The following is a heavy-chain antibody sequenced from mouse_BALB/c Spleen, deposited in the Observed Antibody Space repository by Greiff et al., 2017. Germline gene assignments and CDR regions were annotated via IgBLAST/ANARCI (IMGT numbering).Heavy chain of an antibody. D-gene: IGHD2-4*01. J-gene: IGHJ2*01. V-gene: IGHV5-4*02. CDR1: GFTFSDYY. CDR3: ARGDYDYDGYYFDY. Sequence: EVHLVESGGGLVKPGGSLKLSCAASGFTFSDYYMYWVRQTPEKRLEWVATISDGGSYTYYPDSVKGRFTISRDNAKNNLYLQMSSLKSEDTAMYYCARGDYDYDGYYFDYWGQGTTLTVSS. CDR2: ISDGGSYT.